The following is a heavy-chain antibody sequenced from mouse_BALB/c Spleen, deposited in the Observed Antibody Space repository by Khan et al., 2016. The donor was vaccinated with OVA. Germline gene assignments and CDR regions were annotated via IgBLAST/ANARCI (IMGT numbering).Heavy chain of an antibody. CDR2: ISSDGDFT. CDR1: GFTFSTYA. J-gene: IGHJ3*01. D-gene: IGHD2-1*01. CDR3: ARSPYGNFVY. V-gene: IGHV5-9-3*01. Sequence: EVELVESGGGLVKPGGSLKLSCAASGFTFSTYALSWVRQTPEKRLEWVATISSDGDFTYYPDNVTGRFTISRDNVKNILYLQMSSLRSEDTAMYYCARSPYGNFVYGGQGTLVTVSA.